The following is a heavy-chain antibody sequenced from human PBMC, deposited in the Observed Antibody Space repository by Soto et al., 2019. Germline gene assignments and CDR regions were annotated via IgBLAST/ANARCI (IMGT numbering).Heavy chain of an antibody. CDR1: GFTFSNYG. D-gene: IGHD4-17*01. J-gene: IGHJ4*02. CDR2: IWYGGSDK. CDR3: ARDNYGGNSRFDY. Sequence: QVQLVESGGGVVQPGRSLRLSCAASGFTFSNYGMHWVRQAPGKGLEWVAVIWYGGSDKYYANSVKGRFTISRDNSKNTFYLQMNSLRAEDTAVYYCARDNYGGNSRFDYWGQGTLVTVSS. V-gene: IGHV3-33*01.